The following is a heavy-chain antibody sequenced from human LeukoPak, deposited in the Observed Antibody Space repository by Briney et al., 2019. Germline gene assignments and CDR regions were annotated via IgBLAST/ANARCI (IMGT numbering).Heavy chain of an antibody. V-gene: IGHV4-59*01. CDR3: ARDSGKAGNYYYYYGMDV. Sequence: SETLSLTCTVSGGSISSYYWSWIRQPPGKGLEWIGYIYYSGSTNYNPSLKSRVTISVDTSKNQFSLKLSSVTAADTAVYYCARDSGKAGNYYYYYGMDVWGQGTTVTVSS. D-gene: IGHD1-1*01. J-gene: IGHJ6*02. CDR1: GGSISSYY. CDR2: IYYSGST.